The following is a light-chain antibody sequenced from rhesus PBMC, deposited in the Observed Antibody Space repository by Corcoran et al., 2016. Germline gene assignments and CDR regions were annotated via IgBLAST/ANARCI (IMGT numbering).Light chain of an antibody. CDR1: QGISSY. V-gene: IGKV1-32*02. J-gene: IGKJ4*01. Sequence: DIQMSQSPSSLSASVGDRVTITCRASQGISSYLNWYQQKPGKAPKLLIYYANSLASGGPSRVSGRGTWTDVTLTISSLQPEDFATYYCQQGKSNPPTFGGGTKVEIK. CDR3: QQGKSNPPT. CDR2: YAN.